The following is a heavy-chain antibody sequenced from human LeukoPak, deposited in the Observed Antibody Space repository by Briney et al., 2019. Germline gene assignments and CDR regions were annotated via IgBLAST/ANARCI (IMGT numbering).Heavy chain of an antibody. D-gene: IGHD2-21*01. V-gene: IGHV1-8*01. J-gene: IGHJ6*03. Sequence: ASVKVSCKASGYTFSDYDVNWVRQAPGQGLEWMGWMNPTSGDTGYAQKFQGRVTMTGSMSRNTAYMELSRLRSEDTAVYFCTRVVMKAFYYYYMDVWGKGTTIIISS. CDR3: TRVVMKAFYYYYMDV. CDR2: MNPTSGDT. CDR1: GYTFSDYD.